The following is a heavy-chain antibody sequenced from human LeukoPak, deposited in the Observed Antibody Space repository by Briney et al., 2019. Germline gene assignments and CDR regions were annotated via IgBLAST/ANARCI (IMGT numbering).Heavy chain of an antibody. J-gene: IGHJ5*02. Sequence: GASVKVSCKASGYTFTSYGISWVRQAPGQGLEWMGWISAYNGNTNYAQKLQGRVTMTTDTSTSTAYMELRSLRSDDTAVYYCARARSSSWPYNWFDPWGQGTLVTVSS. D-gene: IGHD6-13*01. CDR3: ARARSSSWPYNWFDP. V-gene: IGHV1-18*01. CDR1: GYTFTSYG. CDR2: ISAYNGNT.